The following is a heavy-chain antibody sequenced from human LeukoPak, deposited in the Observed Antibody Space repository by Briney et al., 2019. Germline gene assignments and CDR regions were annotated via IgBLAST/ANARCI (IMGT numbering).Heavy chain of an antibody. CDR3: ARYLGGSSGPDYFDY. Sequence: SETLSLTCTVSGGSISSNYWIWIRQPAGKGLEWIGRIHTSGTTNYNPSLKSRVTMSLDTSKNQFSLKLSSVTAADTAVYFCARYLGGSSGPDYFDYWGQGTLVTVSS. V-gene: IGHV4-4*07. J-gene: IGHJ4*02. D-gene: IGHD6-6*01. CDR2: IHTSGTT. CDR1: GGSISSNY.